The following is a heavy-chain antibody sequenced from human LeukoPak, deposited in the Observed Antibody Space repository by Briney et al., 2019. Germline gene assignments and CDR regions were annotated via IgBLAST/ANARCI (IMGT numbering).Heavy chain of an antibody. CDR1: GFTFSTYW. CDR2: INSDGSST. Sequence: PGGSLRLSCAASGFTFSTYWMHWVRQAPGKGLVWVSRINSDGSSTTYADSVKGRFTISRDYAKNTLYLQMNSLRAEDAAVYYCARDGNDAFDIWGQGTMVTVSS. V-gene: IGHV3-74*01. J-gene: IGHJ3*02. CDR3: ARDGNDAFDI. D-gene: IGHD1-1*01.